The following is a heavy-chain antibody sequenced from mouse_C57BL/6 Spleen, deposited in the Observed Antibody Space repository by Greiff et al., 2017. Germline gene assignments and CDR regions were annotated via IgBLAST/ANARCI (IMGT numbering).Heavy chain of an antibody. CDR3: TRDSNSDY. CDR2: IDPETGGT. CDR1: GYTFTDYE. V-gene: IGHV1-15*01. Sequence: VKLLESGAELVRPGASVTLSCKASGYTFTDYEMHWVKQTPVHGLEWIGAIDPETGGTAYNQKFKGKAILTADKSSSTAYMELRSLTSEDSAVYYCTRDSNSDYWGQGTTLTVSS. D-gene: IGHD2-5*01. J-gene: IGHJ2*01.